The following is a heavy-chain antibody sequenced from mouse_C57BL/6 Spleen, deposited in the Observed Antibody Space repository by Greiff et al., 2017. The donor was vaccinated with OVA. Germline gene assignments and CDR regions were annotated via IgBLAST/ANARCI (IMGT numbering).Heavy chain of an antibody. D-gene: IGHD4-1*01. CDR1: GFTFSDYG. V-gene: IGHV5-17*01. J-gene: IGHJ2*01. CDR2: ISSGSSTI. CDR3: ARGLGRMGYYYFDY. Sequence: EVHLVESGGGLVKPGGSLKLSCAASGFTFSDYGMHWVRQAPEKGLEWVAYISSGSSTIYYADTVKGRFTISRDNAKNTLFLQMTSLRSEDTAMYYCARGLGRMGYYYFDYWGQGTTLTVSS.